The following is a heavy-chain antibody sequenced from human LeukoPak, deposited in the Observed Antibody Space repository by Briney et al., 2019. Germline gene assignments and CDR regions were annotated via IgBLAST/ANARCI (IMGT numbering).Heavy chain of an antibody. CDR3: ARVNYYDPIDDAFDI. D-gene: IGHD3-22*01. Sequence: GRSLRLSCEGSGFTFSSYGMHWVRQAPGKGLEWVAFIRYDGSNKYYADSVKGRFTISRDNSKNTLYLQMNSLRAEDTAVYYCARVNYYDPIDDAFDIWGQGTMVTVSS. V-gene: IGHV3-33*08. CDR2: IRYDGSNK. J-gene: IGHJ3*02. CDR1: GFTFSSYG.